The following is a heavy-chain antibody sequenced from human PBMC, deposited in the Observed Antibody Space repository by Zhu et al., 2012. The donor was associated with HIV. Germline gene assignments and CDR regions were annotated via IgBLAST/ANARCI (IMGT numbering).Heavy chain of an antibody. CDR1: RLSISTGHY. CDR3: ARHREWLQYSRASDAFDI. J-gene: IGHJ3*02. Sequence: QVRLQESGPRLVKPSETLTLGCTVSRLSISTGHYWAWIRQPLGKGLEWIGSIYHSGSTHFNPSLQTRVILSIDTSTDHFSLNLTSVAAADTAVYFCARHREWLQYSRASDAFDIWGQGMLVTVSS. V-gene: IGHV4-38-2*02. CDR2: IYHSGST. D-gene: IGHD5-24*01.